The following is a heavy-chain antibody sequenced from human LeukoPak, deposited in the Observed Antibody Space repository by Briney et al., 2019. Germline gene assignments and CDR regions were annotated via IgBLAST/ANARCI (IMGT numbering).Heavy chain of an antibody. CDR3: ARTRTAMVYNWFDP. CDR2: ISSSSSYI. V-gene: IGHV3-21*01. Sequence: GGSLRLSCAASGFTFSSYSMNWVRQAPGKGLEWVSSISSSSSYIYYADSVKGRFTISRDNAKNSLYLQMNSLRAEDTAVYYCARTRTAMVYNWFDPWGQGTLVTVSS. J-gene: IGHJ5*02. D-gene: IGHD5-18*01. CDR1: GFTFSSYS.